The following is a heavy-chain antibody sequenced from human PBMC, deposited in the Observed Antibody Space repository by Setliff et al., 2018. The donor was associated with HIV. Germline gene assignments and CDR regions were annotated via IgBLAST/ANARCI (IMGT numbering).Heavy chain of an antibody. CDR2: FSAGGGRT. D-gene: IGHD6-19*01. V-gene: IGHV3-23*01. Sequence: GESLKISCAASGFTFSTHAMTWVRQAPGKGLEWVSVFSAGGGRTYYADSVRGRFTISRDNSKNTLYLQMNSLRAEDTAVYYCSRVGNSNGLIQYFQNWGQGTLVTVSS. CDR3: SRVGNSNGLIQYFQN. CDR1: GFTFSTHA. J-gene: IGHJ1*01.